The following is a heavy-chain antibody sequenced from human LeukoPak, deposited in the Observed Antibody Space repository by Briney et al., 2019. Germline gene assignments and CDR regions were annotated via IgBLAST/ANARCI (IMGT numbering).Heavy chain of an antibody. CDR2: IIPIFGTA. Sequence: SVKVSCKASGGTFSSYAISWVRQAPGQGLEWMGGIIPIFGTANYAQKFQGRVTITADESTSTAYMELSSPRSEDTAVYYCARDRGYCSSTSCHIDYWGQGTLVTVSS. D-gene: IGHD2-2*02. CDR1: GGTFSSYA. V-gene: IGHV1-69*13. J-gene: IGHJ4*02. CDR3: ARDRGYCSSTSCHIDY.